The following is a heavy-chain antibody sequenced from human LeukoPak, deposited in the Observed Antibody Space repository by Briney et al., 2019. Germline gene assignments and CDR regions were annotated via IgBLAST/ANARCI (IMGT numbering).Heavy chain of an antibody. CDR3: AVSGSRD. V-gene: IGHV3-7*01. D-gene: IGHD3-10*01. CDR2: IKDDGSDK. Sequence: GGSLRLSCAASGFTFSSAWMTWIRQAPGKGLEWVATIKDDGSDKYYVDSVKGRFTISRDNAKKSLWLQMNSLRVEDTAMYYCAVSGSRDWGQGTLVTVSS. J-gene: IGHJ4*02. CDR1: GFTFSSAW.